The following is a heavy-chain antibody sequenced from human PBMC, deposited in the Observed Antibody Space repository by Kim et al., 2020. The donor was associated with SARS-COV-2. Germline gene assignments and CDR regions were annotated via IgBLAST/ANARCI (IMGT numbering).Heavy chain of an antibody. J-gene: IGHJ5*02. V-gene: IGHV7-4-1*02. D-gene: IGHD6-25*01. CDR2: IDTKTGNP. CDR3: VRWNNMGGSGWFDP. CDR1: GYTFTNYV. Sequence: ASVKVSCKASGYTFTNYVINWVRQAPGQGLEWMGWIDTKTGNPMYAQGFTGRFVFSLDTSVSTTYLQISSLKTEDTAVYYCVRWNNMGGSGWFDPWGQGTLGIVSS.